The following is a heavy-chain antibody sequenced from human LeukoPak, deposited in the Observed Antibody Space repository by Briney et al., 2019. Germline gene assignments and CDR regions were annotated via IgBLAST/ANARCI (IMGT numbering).Heavy chain of an antibody. J-gene: IGHJ4*02. D-gene: IGHD2-15*01. CDR1: GGSISSGGYS. V-gene: IGHV4-30-2*01. Sequence: SQTLSLTCAVSGGSISSGGYSWSWIRQPPGKGLEWIGYIYHSGSTYYNPSLKSRVTISVDRSKNQFSLKLSSVTAADTAVYYCARGGGMMVAATPHYSDYWGQGTPVTVSS. CDR3: ARGGGMMVAATPHYSDY. CDR2: IYHSGST.